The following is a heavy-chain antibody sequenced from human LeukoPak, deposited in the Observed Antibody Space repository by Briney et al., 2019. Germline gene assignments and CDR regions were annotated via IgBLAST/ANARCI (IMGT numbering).Heavy chain of an antibody. J-gene: IGHJ4*02. CDR2: IYYSGST. CDR1: GGSISSYY. D-gene: IGHD1-26*01. CDR3: ARDHTGIVGATMGFDY. V-gene: IGHV4-59*01. Sequence: SETLSLTCTVSGGSISSYYWSWIRQPPGKGLEWIGYIYYSGSTNYNPSLKSRVTISVDTSKNQFSLKLSSVTAADTAVYYCARDHTGIVGATMGFDYWGQGTLVTVSS.